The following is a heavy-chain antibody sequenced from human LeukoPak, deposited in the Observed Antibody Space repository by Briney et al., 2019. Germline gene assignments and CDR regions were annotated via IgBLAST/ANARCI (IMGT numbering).Heavy chain of an antibody. CDR2: IIPIFGTA. Sequence: SVKVSFKASGGTFISYAISWVRQAPGQGLEWMGGIIPIFGTANYAQKFQGRVTITTDESTSTAYMELSSLRSEDTAVYYCARGYSYGSFDYWGQGTLVTVSS. V-gene: IGHV1-69*05. J-gene: IGHJ4*02. D-gene: IGHD5-18*01. CDR3: ARGYSYGSFDY. CDR1: GGTFISYA.